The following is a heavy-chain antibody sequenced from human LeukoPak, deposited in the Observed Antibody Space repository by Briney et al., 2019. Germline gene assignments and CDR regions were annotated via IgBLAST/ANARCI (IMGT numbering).Heavy chain of an antibody. V-gene: IGHV3-21*01. CDR1: GFTFSSHS. CDR3: VRESVYYDSSGYYNVLDY. Sequence: GSLRLSCAASGFTFSSHSMNWVRQAPGKGLEWVSVITSSSDYIYYADSLKGRFTVSRDNAKNSLYLQVNSLRAEDTAVYYCVRESVYYDSSGYYNVLDYWGQGTLVTVSS. J-gene: IGHJ4*02. D-gene: IGHD3-22*01. CDR2: ITSSSDYI.